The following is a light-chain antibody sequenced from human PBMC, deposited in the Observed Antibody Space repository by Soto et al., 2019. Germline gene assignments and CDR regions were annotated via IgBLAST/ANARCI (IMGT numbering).Light chain of an antibody. CDR1: QSVSSSY. CDR3: QQYGSSPFT. Sequence: IVLTQSPGTLSLSRGERASLSCRARQSVSSSYLAWYQQKPGQAPRLLIYGASSRATGIPDRFSGSGSGTDFTLTISRLEPEDFAVYYCQQYGSSPFTFGQGTRLEIK. CDR2: GAS. J-gene: IGKJ5*01. V-gene: IGKV3-20*01.